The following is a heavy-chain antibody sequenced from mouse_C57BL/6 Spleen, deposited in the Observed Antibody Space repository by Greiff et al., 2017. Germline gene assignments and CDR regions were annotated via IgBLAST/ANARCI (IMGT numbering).Heavy chain of an antibody. CDR1: GYTFTSYW. Sequence: QVQLQQPGTELVKPGASVKLSCKASGYTFTSYWMHWVKQRPGPGLEWIGNINPSNGGTNYNEKFKSKATLTVDKSSSTAYMQLSSLTSEDSAVFYCARELGRKAMDYWGQGTSVTVSS. CDR2: INPSNGGT. D-gene: IGHD4-1*01. CDR3: ARELGRKAMDY. J-gene: IGHJ4*01. V-gene: IGHV1-53*01.